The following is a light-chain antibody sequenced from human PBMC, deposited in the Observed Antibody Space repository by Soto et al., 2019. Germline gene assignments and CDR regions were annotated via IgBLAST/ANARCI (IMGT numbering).Light chain of an antibody. CDR1: QSISSW. Sequence: IKMNISPSTLSASKGDRVTITCRASQSISSWLAWHQQKPGKAPKLLISKASSLESGVPSRFSGSGSGTEFTLTISCLQPDDFATYYRQLYNTRRTFGQGTKV. J-gene: IGKJ1*01. V-gene: IGKV1-5*03. CDR2: KAS. CDR3: QLYNTRRT.